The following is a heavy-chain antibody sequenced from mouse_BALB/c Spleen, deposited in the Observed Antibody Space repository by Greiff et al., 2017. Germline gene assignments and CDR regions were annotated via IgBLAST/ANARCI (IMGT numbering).Heavy chain of an antibody. Sequence: EVQGVESGGGLVQPGGSLKLSCAASGFTFSSFGMHWVRQAPEKGLEWVAYISSGSSTIYYADTVKGRFTISRDNPKNTLFLQMTSRRSEDTAMYYCARLELGRNAMDYWGQGTSVTVSS. CDR3: ARLELGRNAMDY. D-gene: IGHD4-1*01. CDR1: GFTFSSFG. CDR2: ISSGSSTI. J-gene: IGHJ4*01. V-gene: IGHV5-17*02.